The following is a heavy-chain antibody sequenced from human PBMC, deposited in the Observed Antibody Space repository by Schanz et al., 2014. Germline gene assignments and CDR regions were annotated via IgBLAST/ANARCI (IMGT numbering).Heavy chain of an antibody. Sequence: EVQLVESGGGLVTPGESLRLSCAASGFTFSSYSMNWVRQAPGKGLEWVSSVSHGGTYIYYADSVRGRFTISRDNAKTPLFPQMPALRAEDTALYNWAAHATLITTACYPSWGQGTLVAVSS. V-gene: IGHV3-21*01. CDR1: GFTFSSYS. CDR2: VSHGGTYI. J-gene: IGHJ4*02. CDR3: AAHATLITTACYPS. D-gene: IGHD3-10*01.